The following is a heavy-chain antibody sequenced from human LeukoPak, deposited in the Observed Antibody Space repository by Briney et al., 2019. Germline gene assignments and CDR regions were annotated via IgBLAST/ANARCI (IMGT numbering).Heavy chain of an antibody. CDR3: ARALLWFGEFNWFDP. CDR2: INPNSGGT. Sequence: ASVKVSCKASGYTFTGYYIHWVRQAPGQGLEWMGWINPNSGGTNYAQKFQGRVTMTRDTSISTAYMELSRLRSDDTAVYYCARALLWFGEFNWFDPWGQGTLVTVSS. J-gene: IGHJ5*02. V-gene: IGHV1-2*02. CDR1: GYTFTGYY. D-gene: IGHD3-10*01.